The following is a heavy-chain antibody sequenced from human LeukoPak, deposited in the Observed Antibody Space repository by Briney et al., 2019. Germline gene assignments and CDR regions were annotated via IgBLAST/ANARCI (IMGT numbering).Heavy chain of an antibody. D-gene: IGHD2-15*01. CDR3: ARDSRAGYSLPLDH. CDR1: GDSVSSNSVA. V-gene: IGHV6-1*01. J-gene: IGHJ4*02. CDR2: AYYRSKWYS. Sequence: SQILSLTCAISGDSVSSNSVAWNWIRQSPSRGLEWLGRAYYRSKWYSDYAVSVKSRITINADTSKIQVSLQLNSVTPDDTAVYYCARDSRAGYSLPLDHWGQGALVTVSS.